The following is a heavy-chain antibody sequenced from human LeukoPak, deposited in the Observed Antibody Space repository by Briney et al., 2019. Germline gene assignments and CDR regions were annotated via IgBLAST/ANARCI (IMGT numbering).Heavy chain of an antibody. CDR2: IKEDGTET. CDR1: GFTFNAFG. D-gene: IGHD5-24*01. CDR3: AKEGRSLQTY. J-gene: IGHJ4*02. V-gene: IGHV3-7*03. Sequence: SGGSLRLSCAASGFTFNAFGMSWVRLAPGKGLEWVANIKEDGTETYYADSVKGRFTISRDNAKNSLYLQMNSLRVEDTAVYYCAKEGRSLQTYWGQGTLVTVSS.